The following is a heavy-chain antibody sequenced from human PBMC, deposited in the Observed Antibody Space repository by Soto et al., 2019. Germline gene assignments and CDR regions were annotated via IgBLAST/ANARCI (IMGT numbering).Heavy chain of an antibody. V-gene: IGHV1-69*12. CDR3: ARVPGGIAVAGSFDY. D-gene: IGHD6-19*01. CDR2: IIPIFGTA. Sequence: QVQLVQSGAEVKKPGSSVKVSCKASGGTFSSYAISWVRQAPGQGLEWMGGIIPIFGTANYAQKFQGRVTITADESXXTAYMELSSLRSEDTAVYYCARVPGGIAVAGSFDYWGQGTLVTVSS. J-gene: IGHJ4*02. CDR1: GGTFSSYA.